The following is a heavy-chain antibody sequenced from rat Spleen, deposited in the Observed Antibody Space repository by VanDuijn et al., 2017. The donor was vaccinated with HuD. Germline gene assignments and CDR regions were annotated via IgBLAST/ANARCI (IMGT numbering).Heavy chain of an antibody. D-gene: IGHD1-12*02. CDR1: GHSISSSYR. J-gene: IGHJ3*01. CDR2: INSAGST. V-gene: IGHV3-3*01. CDR3: AMSDGVHYNLPFAS. Sequence: EVQLQESGPGLVKPSQSLSLTCSVTGHSISSSYRWNWIRKFPGNRLEWMGYINSAGSTNYNPSLKSRISITRDTSKNQFFLQVFSVTSEDTSTDYCAMSDGVHYNLPFASWGQGTLVTVSS.